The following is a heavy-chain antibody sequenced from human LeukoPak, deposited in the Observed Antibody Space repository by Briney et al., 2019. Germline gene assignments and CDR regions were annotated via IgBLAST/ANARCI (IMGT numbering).Heavy chain of an antibody. CDR3: AKLFSGDY. Sequence: GRSLRLAWAAAGFTVSSYGVGSVRQAGGGWRGWVSAIRGGGGSTYYADSVKGRFTISRDNSKNTLYLQMNSLRDEDTGVYYCAKLFSGDYWGQGTMVTVSS. CDR2: IRGGGGST. J-gene: IGHJ4*02. D-gene: IGHD6-25*01. CDR1: GFTVSSYG. V-gene: IGHV3-23*01.